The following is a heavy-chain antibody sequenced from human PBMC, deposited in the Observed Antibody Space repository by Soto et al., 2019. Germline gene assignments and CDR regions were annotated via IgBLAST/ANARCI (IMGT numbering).Heavy chain of an antibody. CDR3: ASQVNYYDSSGYAFDI. V-gene: IGHV5-51*01. CDR1: GYSFTSYW. D-gene: IGHD3-22*01. J-gene: IGHJ3*02. CDR2: IYPGDSDT. Sequence: GESLKISCKGSGYSFTSYWIGWVRQMPGKGLEWMGIIYPGDSDTRYSPSFQGQVTISADKSISTAYLQWSSLKASDTAMYYCASQVNYYDSSGYAFDIWGQGTMVTGSS.